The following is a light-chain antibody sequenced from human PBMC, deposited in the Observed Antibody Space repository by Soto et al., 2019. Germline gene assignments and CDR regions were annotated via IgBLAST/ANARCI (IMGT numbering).Light chain of an antibody. J-gene: IGKJ4*01. CDR1: QGISSY. CDR2: AAS. Sequence: AIRMTQSPSSFSASTGDRVTITCRASQGISSYLAWYQRKPGKAPKLLIYAASTLQSGVPSRFSGSGSGTDFTLTISCLQSEDFATYYCQQYYSYPSTFGGGTKVDIK. CDR3: QQYYSYPST. V-gene: IGKV1-8*01.